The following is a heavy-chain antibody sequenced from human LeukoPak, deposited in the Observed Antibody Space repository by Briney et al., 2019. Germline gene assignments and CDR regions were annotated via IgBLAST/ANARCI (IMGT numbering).Heavy chain of an antibody. CDR1: GGSISSGSIY. D-gene: IGHD1-26*01. V-gene: IGHV4-39*01. Sequence: SETLSLICAVSGGSISSGSIYWGWLRQTPGMGLEWIGSIHYSGITSYNPSLKSRVTISVDTSKNLFSPKLSFVTAADTAVYYCARRYIVGATKWFDPWGQGTPVTVSS. J-gene: IGHJ5*02. CDR3: ARRYIVGATKWFDP. CDR2: IHYSGIT.